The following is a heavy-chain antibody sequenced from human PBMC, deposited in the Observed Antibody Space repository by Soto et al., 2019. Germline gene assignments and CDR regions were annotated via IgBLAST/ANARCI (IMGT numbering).Heavy chain of an antibody. V-gene: IGHV1-18*04. CDR3: ARPAGYCSSTSCYPENWFDP. Sequence: ASVKVSCKASGYTFTSYGISWVRQAPGQGLEWMGWISAYNGNTNYAQKLQGRVTMTTDTSTSTAYMELRSLRSDDTAVYYCARPAGYCSSTSCYPENWFDPSGQGTLVTVSS. CDR1: GYTFTSYG. J-gene: IGHJ5*02. CDR2: ISAYNGNT. D-gene: IGHD2-2*01.